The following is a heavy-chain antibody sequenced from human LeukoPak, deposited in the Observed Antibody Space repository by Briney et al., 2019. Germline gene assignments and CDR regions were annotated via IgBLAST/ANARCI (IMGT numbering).Heavy chain of an antibody. CDR1: GGSFSGYY. Sequence: SETLSLTCAVYGGSFSGYYWSWIRQSPGKGLEWIGEINRKGSTNYNPSLKSRVTISVDTSKNQFSLKLSSLTAADTAVYYCARRLSHDEILTGYRYSYYFDYWGQGTLVTVSS. V-gene: IGHV4-34*01. J-gene: IGHJ4*02. CDR3: ARRLSHDEILTGYRYSYYFDY. D-gene: IGHD3-9*01. CDR2: INRKGST.